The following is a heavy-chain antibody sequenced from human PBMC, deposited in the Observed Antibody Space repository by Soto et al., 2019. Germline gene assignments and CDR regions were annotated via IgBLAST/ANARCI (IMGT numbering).Heavy chain of an antibody. Sequence: PEESLKISCKGSGYTFTTFWIAWVRQMPGKGLEWMGIIYPGDSDTRYGPSFQGQVTISADKSINTAYLQWSSLRASDTALYFCERLPKGIIKQYYLDFWGQGTQVTVYS. CDR2: IYPGDSDT. CDR1: GYTFTTFW. J-gene: IGHJ4*02. D-gene: IGHD2-8*01. CDR3: ERLPKGIIKQYYLDF. V-gene: IGHV5-51*01.